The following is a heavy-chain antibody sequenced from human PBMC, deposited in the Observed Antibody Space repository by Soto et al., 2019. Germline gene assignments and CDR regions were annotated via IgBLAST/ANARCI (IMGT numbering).Heavy chain of an antibody. CDR3: ARDRPVKIFGVVLLEGTCIVS. J-gene: IGHJ5*02. D-gene: IGHD3-3*01. CDR2: TYYRSKWYN. V-gene: IGHV6-1*01. Sequence: SQTLSLTCAISGDSVSSNSAAWNWIRQSPSRGLEWLGRTYYRSKWYNDYAVSVKSRITINPDTSKNQFSLQLNSVTPEDTAVYYCARDRPVKIFGVVLLEGTCIVSWGQTILVTLSS. CDR1: GDSVSSNSAA.